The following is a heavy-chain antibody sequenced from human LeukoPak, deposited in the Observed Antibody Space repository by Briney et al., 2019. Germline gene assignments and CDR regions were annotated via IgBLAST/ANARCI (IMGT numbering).Heavy chain of an antibody. V-gene: IGHV3-33*01. J-gene: IGHJ4*02. CDR2: ILTDGSNE. Sequence: GGSLRLSCAASGFSFSKYDMHWVRQAPGKGLEWVALILTDGSNEHYADSVKGRFTISRDNSKNTMYLQMKSLRAEDTAMYYCARVVSEIDYWGQGALVTVSS. CDR1: GFSFSKYD. CDR3: ARVVSEIDY.